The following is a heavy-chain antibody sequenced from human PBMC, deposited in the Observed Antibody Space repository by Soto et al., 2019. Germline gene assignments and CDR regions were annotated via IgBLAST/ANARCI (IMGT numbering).Heavy chain of an antibody. J-gene: IGHJ6*02. V-gene: IGHV4-30-4*01. CDR3: PRSMRGGVKGVMDV. CDR1: GGSISSGDYY. Sequence: SETLSLTCTVSGGSISSGDYYWSWIRQPPGKGLEWIGYIYYSGSTYYNPSLKSRVTISVDTSKNQFSLKLSSVTAADTAVYYCPRSMRGGVKGVMDVGGQGTRATVPS. CDR2: IYYSGST. D-gene: IGHD3-22*01.